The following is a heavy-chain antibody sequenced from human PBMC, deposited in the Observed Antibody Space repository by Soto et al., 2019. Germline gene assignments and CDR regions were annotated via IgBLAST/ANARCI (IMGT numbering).Heavy chain of an antibody. V-gene: IGHV4-34*01. J-gene: IGHJ5*02. CDR1: GGSFSGYY. CDR3: ARGVIMITFGGVIVSTNWFDP. D-gene: IGHD3-16*02. Sequence: SETLSLTCAVYGGSFSGYYWSWIRQPPGKGLEWIGEINHSGSTNYNPSLKSRVTISVDTSKNQFSLKLSSVTAADTAVYYCARGVIMITFGGVIVSTNWFDPWGQGTQVTVSS. CDR2: INHSGST.